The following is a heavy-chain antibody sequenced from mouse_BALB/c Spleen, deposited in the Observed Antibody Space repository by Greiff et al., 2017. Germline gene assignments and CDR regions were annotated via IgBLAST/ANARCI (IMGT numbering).Heavy chain of an antibody. CDR1: GYRFTSYN. CDR2: IYPGNGGT. V-gene: IGHV1-12*01. D-gene: IGHD2-10*01. J-gene: IGHJ2*01. CDR3: ARGTSYGNYVPFDY. Sequence: QVQLQQSGAELVRSGASVKMSCKASGYRFTSYNMHWVKQTPGQGLEWIGYIYPGNGGTNYNQKFKGKATLTADTSSSTAYMQISSLTSEDSAVYFCARGTSYGNYVPFDYWGQGTTLTVSS.